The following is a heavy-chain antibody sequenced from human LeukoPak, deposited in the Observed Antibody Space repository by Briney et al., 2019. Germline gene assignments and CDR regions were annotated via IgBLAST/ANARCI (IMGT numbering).Heavy chain of an antibody. CDR1: GGSISSYY. CDR2: IHTSGST. Sequence: SETLSLTCTVSGGSISSYYWSWIRQPAGKGLEWNGRIHTSGSTNYNPSLKSRVTMSVDTSKNQFSLKLSSVTAADTAVYYCARDLPYGSGSYPDYWGQGTLVTVSS. D-gene: IGHD3-10*01. J-gene: IGHJ4*02. CDR3: ARDLPYGSGSYPDY. V-gene: IGHV4-4*07.